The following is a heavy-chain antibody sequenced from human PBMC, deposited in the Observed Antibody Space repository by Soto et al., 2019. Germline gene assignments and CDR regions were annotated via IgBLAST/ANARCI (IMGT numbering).Heavy chain of an antibody. CDR1: GYSFTSYW. V-gene: IGHV5-51*01. Sequence: SLKISCKGSGYSFTSYWIGWVRQMPGKGLEWMGIIYPGDSDTRYSPSFQGQVTISADKSISTAYLQWSSLKASDTAMYYCAREKRPGYCSGGSCPLDYWGQGTLVTVSS. D-gene: IGHD2-15*01. J-gene: IGHJ4*02. CDR2: IYPGDSDT. CDR3: AREKRPGYCSGGSCPLDY.